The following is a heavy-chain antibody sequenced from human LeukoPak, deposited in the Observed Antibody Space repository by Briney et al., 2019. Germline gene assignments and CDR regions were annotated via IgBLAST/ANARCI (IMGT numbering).Heavy chain of an antibody. Sequence: GESLKISCQGSGYSFSSFWVGWVRQTPGKGLEWMGVVYPDGSAARYSPSFRGQITFSADKSLDTAYLQWSSLRASDTGIYFCARSRVWGDSRWAFDYWGQGTPVTVSS. CDR3: ARSRVWGDSRWAFDY. J-gene: IGHJ4*02. V-gene: IGHV5-51*01. CDR2: VYPDGSAA. CDR1: GYSFSSFW. D-gene: IGHD3-16*01.